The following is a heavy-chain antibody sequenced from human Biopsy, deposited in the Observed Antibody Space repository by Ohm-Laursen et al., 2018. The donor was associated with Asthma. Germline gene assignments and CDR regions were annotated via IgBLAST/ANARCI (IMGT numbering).Heavy chain of an antibody. CDR3: ARDTRPNWFDP. V-gene: IGHV3-7*05. J-gene: IGHJ5*02. D-gene: IGHD3-3*01. CDR1: GFTFSSYW. Sequence: SLRLSCAASGFTFSSYWMSWVRQAPGKGMEWVANIKQDGSEKYYVDSVKGRFTISRDNAKNSLYLQMNSLRAEDTAVYYCARDTRPNWFDPWGQGTLVTVSS. CDR2: IKQDGSEK.